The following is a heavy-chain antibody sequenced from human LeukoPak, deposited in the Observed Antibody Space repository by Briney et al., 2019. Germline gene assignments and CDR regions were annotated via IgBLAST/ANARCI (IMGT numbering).Heavy chain of an antibody. CDR3: AKDSVAAPRYYFDY. V-gene: IGHV3-23*01. D-gene: IGHD6-19*01. CDR1: AFTFSNYA. CDR2: ISGSGFAT. Sequence: GGSLRLSCAASAFTFSNYAMSWLRQAPGKGLEWVSGISGSGFATYYADSVKGRFTISRDNSKNTLYLQMNSLRAEDTAVYYCAKDSVAAPRYYFDYWGQGTQVTVSS. J-gene: IGHJ4*02.